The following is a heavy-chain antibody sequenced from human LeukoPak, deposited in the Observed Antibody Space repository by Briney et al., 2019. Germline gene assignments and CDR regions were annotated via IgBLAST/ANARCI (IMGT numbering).Heavy chain of an antibody. CDR1: GGSISSGGYY. CDR2: IYYSGST. V-gene: IGHV4-31*03. Sequence: SQTLSLTCTVSGGSISSGGYYWSWIRQHPGKGLEWFGYIYYSGSTYYNPSLKSRVTISVDTPKNQFSLKLSSVTAADTAVYYCARDQRCSGGSCYSSRGWFDPWGQGTLVTVSS. CDR3: ARDQRCSGGSCYSSRGWFDP. D-gene: IGHD2-15*01. J-gene: IGHJ5*02.